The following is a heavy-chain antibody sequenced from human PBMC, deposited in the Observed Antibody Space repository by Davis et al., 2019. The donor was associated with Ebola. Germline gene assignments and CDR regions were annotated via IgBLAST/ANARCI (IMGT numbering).Heavy chain of an antibody. D-gene: IGHD2-2*01. CDR1: GFTFSSYA. CDR2: ISGSGGST. J-gene: IGHJ6*02. Sequence: GESLKISCAASGFTFSSYAMSWVRQAPGKGLEWVSAISGSGGSTYYADSVKGRFTISRDNSKNTLYLQMNSLRAEDTAVYYCAKEGLYCSSTSCYEYYYYGMDVWGQGTTVTVSS. V-gene: IGHV3-23*01. CDR3: AKEGLYCSSTSCYEYYYYGMDV.